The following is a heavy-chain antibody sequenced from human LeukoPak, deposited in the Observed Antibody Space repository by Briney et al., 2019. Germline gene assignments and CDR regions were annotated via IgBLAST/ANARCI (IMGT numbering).Heavy chain of an antibody. J-gene: IGHJ4*02. CDR3: ARRNDYGGNFDY. CDR1: GGSISSSSYY. D-gene: IGHD4-23*01. CDR2: IYYSGST. Sequence: SGTLSLTCTVSGGSISSSSYYWGWIRQPPGKGLEWIGSIYYSGSTYYNPSLKSRVTISVDTSKNQFSLKLSSVTAADTAVYYCARRNDYGGNFDYWGQGTLVTVSS. V-gene: IGHV4-39*01.